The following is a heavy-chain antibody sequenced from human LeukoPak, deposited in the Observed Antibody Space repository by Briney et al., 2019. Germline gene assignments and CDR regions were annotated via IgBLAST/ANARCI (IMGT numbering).Heavy chain of an antibody. Sequence: GASVKVSCKASGYTFTSYYMHWVRQAPGQGLEWMGIINPSGGSTSYAQKFQGRVTITRDTSASTAYMELSSLRSEDTAVYYCARDHTAMAYAFDIWGQGTMVTVSS. CDR3: ARDHTAMAYAFDI. CDR2: INPSGGST. J-gene: IGHJ3*02. V-gene: IGHV1-46*01. D-gene: IGHD5-18*01. CDR1: GYTFTSYY.